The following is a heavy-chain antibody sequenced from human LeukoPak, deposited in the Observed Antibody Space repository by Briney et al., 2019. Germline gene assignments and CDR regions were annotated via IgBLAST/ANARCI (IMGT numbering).Heavy chain of an antibody. CDR1: AGSISSGGYY. D-gene: IGHD3-10*01. CDR2: IYYSGST. CDR3: ARDASGTVDY. J-gene: IGHJ4*02. Sequence: PSQTLSLTCTLSAGSISSGGYYWTWIRQPPGKGLEWIGYIYYSGSTYYNPSLKSRVTISVDTSKNQFSLKLSSVTAADTAVYYCARDASGTVDYWGQGTLVTVSS. V-gene: IGHV4-31*03.